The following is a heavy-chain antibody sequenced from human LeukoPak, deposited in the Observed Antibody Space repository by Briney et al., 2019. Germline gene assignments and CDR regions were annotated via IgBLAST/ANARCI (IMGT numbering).Heavy chain of an antibody. Sequence: ASVKVSCKASGYTFTGYYMHWVRQAPGQGLEWMGWINPNSGGTNYAQKFQGRVTMTRDTSISTAYMELSRLRSDDTAVYYCANFPGYSGSWYFDYWGQGTLVTVSS. CDR2: INPNSGGT. D-gene: IGHD6-13*01. CDR1: GYTFTGYY. J-gene: IGHJ4*02. CDR3: ANFPGYSGSWYFDY. V-gene: IGHV1-2*02.